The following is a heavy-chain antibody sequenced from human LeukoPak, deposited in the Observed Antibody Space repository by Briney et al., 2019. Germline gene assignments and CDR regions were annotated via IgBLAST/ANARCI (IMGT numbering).Heavy chain of an antibody. CDR2: IYTGGGR. CDR3: ASGRETYYFDY. J-gene: IGHJ4*02. CDR1: GFTFSSYG. D-gene: IGHD1-26*01. Sequence: PGGSLRLSCVASGFTFSSYGMNWVRQAPGKGLEWVSVIYTGGGRYYADSVKGRFTISRDNSRDTLYLQMNSLRAEDTAVYYCASGRETYYFDYWGQGTLVTVSS. V-gene: IGHV3-23*03.